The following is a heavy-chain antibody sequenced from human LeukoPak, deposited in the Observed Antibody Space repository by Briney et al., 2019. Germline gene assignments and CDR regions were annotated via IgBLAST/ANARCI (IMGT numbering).Heavy chain of an antibody. CDR2: ISTTSTYI. CDR3: AKVTYGSGTYGAFDS. D-gene: IGHD3-10*01. J-gene: IGHJ4*02. CDR1: GFIFSTHS. V-gene: IGHV3-21*04. Sequence: GGSLRLSCAASGFIFSTHSMNWVRQAPGKGLEWVSSISTTSTYIYYADSMKGRFTISRDNAKNSLYLQMNSLRAEDTAIYYCAKVTYGSGTYGAFDSWGQGTLVTVSS.